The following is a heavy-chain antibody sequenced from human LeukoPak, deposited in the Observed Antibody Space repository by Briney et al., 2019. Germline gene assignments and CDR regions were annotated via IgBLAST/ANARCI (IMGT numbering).Heavy chain of an antibody. Sequence: APVKVSCKASGYTFTVYYIHWVRQAPGQGLEWMGWINPNSGGTNNAQKFQGRVTMTRDTSITTAYMELSRLKSDDTAMYYCARGVDWFDPWGQGTLVTVSS. CDR2: INPNSGGT. J-gene: IGHJ5*02. V-gene: IGHV1-2*02. CDR3: ARGVDWFDP. CDR1: GYTFTVYY.